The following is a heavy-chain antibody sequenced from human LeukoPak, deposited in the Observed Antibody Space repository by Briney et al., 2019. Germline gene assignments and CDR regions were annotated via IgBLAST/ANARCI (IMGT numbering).Heavy chain of an antibody. J-gene: IGHJ6*03. CDR2: ISGDGGST. CDR3: AKVLEPDYYYYYMDV. Sequence: GGSLRLSCAASGFTFGDYAMHWVRQAPGKGLEWVSLISGDGGSTYYADSVKGRFTISRDNSKNSLYLQMNSLRTEDTALYYCAKVLEPDYYYYYMDVWGKGTTVTVSS. V-gene: IGHV3-43*02. D-gene: IGHD1-1*01. CDR1: GFTFGDYA.